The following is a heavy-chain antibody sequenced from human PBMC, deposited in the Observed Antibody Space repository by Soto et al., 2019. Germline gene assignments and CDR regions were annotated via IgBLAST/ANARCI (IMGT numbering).Heavy chain of an antibody. D-gene: IGHD3-10*01. CDR2: IFPSDSDT. Sequence: PGETLKISCRTSGYRFTSYWIAWVRQMPGKGLEWMGIIFPSDSDTRYSPSFQGQVTISADRSTSTFFLQWASLKASDTAVYFCARKDKSVYFNWFDPWGQGTLVTVSS. CDR1: GYRFTSYW. V-gene: IGHV5-51*03. CDR3: ARKDKSVYFNWFDP. J-gene: IGHJ5*02.